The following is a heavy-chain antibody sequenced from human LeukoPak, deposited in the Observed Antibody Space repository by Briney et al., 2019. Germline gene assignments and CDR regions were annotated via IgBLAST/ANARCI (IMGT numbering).Heavy chain of an antibody. V-gene: IGHV3-23*01. CDR1: GFTFSSYA. CDR2: ISGSGGST. D-gene: IGHD3-3*01. CDR3: AKFSLPYDFWSGYRYYFDY. Sequence: HPGGSLRLSCAASGFTFSSYAMRWVRQAPGKGLEWVSAISGSGGSTYYADSVKGRFTISRDNSKNTLYLQMNSLRAEDTAVYYCAKFSLPYDFWSGYRYYFDYWGQGTLVTVSS. J-gene: IGHJ4*02.